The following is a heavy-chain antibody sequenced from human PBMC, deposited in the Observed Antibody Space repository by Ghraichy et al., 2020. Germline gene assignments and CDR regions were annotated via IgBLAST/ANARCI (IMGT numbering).Heavy chain of an antibody. V-gene: IGHV3-7*01. CDR2: INHNCSDI. Sequence: GGSLRLSCTASEFTFKIYWMSWVRQAPGKGLEWVAYINHNCSDINYADSVKGRFTISRDNAKNSLYLQMNSLRAEDTAVYYCARDCSTSCYTDTGDYDGMDVWGEGSSVT. CDR3: ARDCSTSCYTDTGDYDGMDV. CDR1: EFTFKIYW. J-gene: IGHJ6*02. D-gene: IGHD2-2*02.